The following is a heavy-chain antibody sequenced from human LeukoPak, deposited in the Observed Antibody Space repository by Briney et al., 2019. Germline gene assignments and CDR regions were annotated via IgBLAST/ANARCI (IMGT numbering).Heavy chain of an antibody. D-gene: IGHD2-2*01. CDR3: ASGGQLSIPYYYYYMDV. CDR2: ISSSSSTI. V-gene: IGHV3-48*01. CDR1: GFTFSSYS. Sequence: GGSLRLSCAASGFTFSSYSMNWVRQAPGKGLEWVSYISSSSSTIYYADSVKGRFTISRDNAKNSLYLQMNSLRAEDTAVYYCASGGQLSIPYYYYYMDVWGKGTTVTVSS. J-gene: IGHJ6*03.